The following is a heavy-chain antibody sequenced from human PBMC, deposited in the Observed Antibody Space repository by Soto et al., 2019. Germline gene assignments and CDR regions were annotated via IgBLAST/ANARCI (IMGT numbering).Heavy chain of an antibody. Sequence: PGGSLRLSCAASGFTFSSYWMSWVRQAPGKGLEWVANIKQDGSEKYYVDSVKGRFTISRDNAKNSLYLQMNSLRAEDTAVYYCARDELEDQTIFGVVNYYYYYYMDVWGKGTTVTVSS. CDR3: ARDELEDQTIFGVVNYYYYYYMDV. D-gene: IGHD3-3*01. J-gene: IGHJ6*03. V-gene: IGHV3-7*01. CDR1: GFTFSSYW. CDR2: IKQDGSEK.